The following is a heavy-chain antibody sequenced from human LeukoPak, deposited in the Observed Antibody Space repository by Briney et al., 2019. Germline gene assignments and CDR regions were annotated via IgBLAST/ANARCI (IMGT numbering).Heavy chain of an antibody. CDR2: ISYDGSNK. D-gene: IGHD3-10*01. CDR3: AKSERGPGDAFDI. Sequence: PGGSLRLSCAASGFTFSSYGMHWVRQAPGKGLEWVAVISYDGSNKYYADSVKGRFTISRDNSKNTLYLQMNSLRAEDTAVYYCAKSERGPGDAFDIWGQGTMVTVSS. V-gene: IGHV3-30*18. CDR1: GFTFSSYG. J-gene: IGHJ3*02.